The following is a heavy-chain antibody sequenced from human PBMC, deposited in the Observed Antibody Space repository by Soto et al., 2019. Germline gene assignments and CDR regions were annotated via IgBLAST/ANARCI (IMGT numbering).Heavy chain of an antibody. Sequence: QLQLQESGPGLVKPSETLSLTCTVSGGSISSSSYYWGWIRQPPGKGLEWIGSIYYSGSTYYNPSLKSRVTISVDTSKNQFSLKLSSVTAADTAVYYCARYSSSPSRHLKNDAFDIWGQGTMVTVSS. D-gene: IGHD6-13*01. CDR2: IYYSGST. CDR3: ARYSSSPSRHLKNDAFDI. J-gene: IGHJ3*02. V-gene: IGHV4-39*01. CDR1: GGSISSSSYY.